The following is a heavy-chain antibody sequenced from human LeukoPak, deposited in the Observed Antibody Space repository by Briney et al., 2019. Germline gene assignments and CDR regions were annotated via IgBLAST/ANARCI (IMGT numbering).Heavy chain of an antibody. J-gene: IGHJ4*02. CDR1: GGSFSSYY. D-gene: IGHD4-11*01. CDR3: ARGQGTVTTH. CDR2: INHSGSA. Sequence: SETMSLTCAVSGGSFSSYYWTWIRQPPGKGLEWIGEINHSGSANYNPSLMSRVTISLDTSKNHFSLNLSSVTAADTAVYYCARGQGTVTTHWGQGTLVTVSS. V-gene: IGHV4-34*01.